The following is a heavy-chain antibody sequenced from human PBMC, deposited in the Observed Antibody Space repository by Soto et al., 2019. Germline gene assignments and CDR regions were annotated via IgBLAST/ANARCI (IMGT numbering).Heavy chain of an antibody. CDR1: GYSFTGYW. CDR2: IDPSDSYT. V-gene: IGHV5-10-1*01. Sequence: PGESLKISCKGSGYSFTGYWISWVRQMTGTGLEWMLRIDPSDSYTNYSPSFQGHVTISADKCISTAYLQWSSLGDSDTAMYYCASPRMYYYGSGSPYYYYGMDVWGQGTTVTVSS. CDR3: ASPRMYYYGSGSPYYYYGMDV. D-gene: IGHD3-10*01. J-gene: IGHJ6*02.